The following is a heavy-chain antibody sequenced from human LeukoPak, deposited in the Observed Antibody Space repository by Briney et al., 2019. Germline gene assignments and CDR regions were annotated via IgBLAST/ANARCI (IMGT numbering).Heavy chain of an antibody. Sequence: GESLKTPFQGSGYSFTSYWIGWVRQMPGKGLEWLGIIYPGDSDTRYSTSFQGQVTISADKSISTAYLQWSSLKASDTAMYYCARAYYDILTGSGDFDYWGQGTLVTVSS. V-gene: IGHV5-51*01. CDR2: IYPGDSDT. J-gene: IGHJ4*02. CDR1: GYSFTSYW. CDR3: ARAYYDILTGSGDFDY. D-gene: IGHD3-9*01.